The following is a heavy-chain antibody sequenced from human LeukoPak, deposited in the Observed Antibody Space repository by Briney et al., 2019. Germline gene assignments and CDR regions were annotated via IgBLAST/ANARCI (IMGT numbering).Heavy chain of an antibody. CDR3: ARVAGWNYCSGGSCYFGFYYYYYGMDV. CDR2: ISAYNGNT. CDR1: GYAFTSYG. J-gene: IGHJ6*02. V-gene: IGHV1-18*01. D-gene: IGHD2-15*01. Sequence: ASVKVSCKASGYAFTSYGISWVRQAPGQGLECMGWISAYNGNTNYAQKLQGRVTMTTDTSTSTAYMELRSLRSDDTAVYYCARVAGWNYCSGGSCYFGFYYYYYGMDVWGQGTTVTVSS.